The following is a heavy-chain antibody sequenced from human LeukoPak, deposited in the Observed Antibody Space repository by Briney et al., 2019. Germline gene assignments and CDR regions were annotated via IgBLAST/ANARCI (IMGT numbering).Heavy chain of an antibody. Sequence: ASVKVSCKASGYTFTSYGISWVRQAPGQGREWMGWISAYNGNTNYAQKLQGRVTMTTDTSTSTAYMELRSLRSDDTAVYYCARDLGPAYSSSWYTPSYYYYYGMDVWGQGTTVTVSS. CDR3: ARDLGPAYSSSWYTPSYYYYYGMDV. J-gene: IGHJ6*02. CDR1: GYTFTSYG. V-gene: IGHV1-18*01. D-gene: IGHD6-13*01. CDR2: ISAYNGNT.